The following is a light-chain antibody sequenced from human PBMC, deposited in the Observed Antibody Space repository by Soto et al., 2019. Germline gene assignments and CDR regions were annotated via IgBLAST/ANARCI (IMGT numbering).Light chain of an antibody. Sequence: EVVMTQSPATLSVSPGERATLSCRASRGIGSTLAWYQQKPGQTPRLLIYDTSTRATGVPARFIGSASGTEFTLTITSLQSEDFAVYYCQHYVNWPLTFGGWTRVENK. J-gene: IGKJ4*01. V-gene: IGKV3-15*01. CDR1: RGIGST. CDR2: DTS. CDR3: QHYVNWPLT.